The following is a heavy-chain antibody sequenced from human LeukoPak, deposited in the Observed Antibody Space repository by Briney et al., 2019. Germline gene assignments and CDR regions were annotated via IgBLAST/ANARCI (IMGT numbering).Heavy chain of an antibody. Sequence: GGSLRLSCAASGFTFSSCAMSWVRQAPGKGLEWVSAISGSGGSTYYADSVKGRFTISRDNSKNTLYLQMNSLRAEDTAVYYCATHRSVYYDSSGYYPPYYYYGMDVWGQGTTVTVSS. V-gene: IGHV3-23*01. J-gene: IGHJ6*02. D-gene: IGHD3-22*01. CDR3: ATHRSVYYDSSGYYPPYYYYGMDV. CDR2: ISGSGGST. CDR1: GFTFSSCA.